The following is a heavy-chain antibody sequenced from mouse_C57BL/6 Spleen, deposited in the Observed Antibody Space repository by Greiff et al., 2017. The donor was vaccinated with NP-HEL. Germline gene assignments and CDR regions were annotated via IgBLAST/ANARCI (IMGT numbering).Heavy chain of an antibody. D-gene: IGHD1-1*01. Sequence: VQLQQSGAELVRPGASVTLSCKASGYTFTDYEMHWVKQTPVHGLEWIGAIDPETGGTAYNQKFKGKAILTADKSSSTAYMELRSLTSEDSAVYYCLARGYGGVYYAMDYWGQGTSVTVSS. V-gene: IGHV1-15*01. CDR2: IDPETGGT. J-gene: IGHJ4*01. CDR1: GYTFTDYE. CDR3: LARGYGGVYYAMDY.